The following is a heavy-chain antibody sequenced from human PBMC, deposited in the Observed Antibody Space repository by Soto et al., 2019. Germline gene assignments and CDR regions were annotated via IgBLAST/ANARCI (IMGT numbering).Heavy chain of an antibody. D-gene: IGHD3-10*01. V-gene: IGHV4-39*07. J-gene: IGHJ4*02. CDR3: AALRAAGSYGYFDY. CDR2: IYYSGST. Sequence: PSETLSLTCTVSGGSISSSSSYWGWIRQPPGKGLEWIGNIYYSGSTSYNPSLKSRVTISVDTSKNQVSLKLRSVTAAQPPVYSCAALRAAGSYGYFDYWGQGTVVTV. CDR1: GGSISSSSSY.